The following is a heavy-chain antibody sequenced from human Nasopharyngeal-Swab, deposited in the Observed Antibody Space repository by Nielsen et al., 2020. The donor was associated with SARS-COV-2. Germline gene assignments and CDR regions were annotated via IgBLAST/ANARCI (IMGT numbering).Heavy chain of an antibody. Sequence: WVRQAPGQGLEWMGGIIPIFGTANYAQKFQGRVTITADKSTSTAYMELSSLRAEDTAVYYCARTDTAMVDAFDIWGQGTMVTVSS. CDR3: ARTDTAMVDAFDI. D-gene: IGHD5-18*01. J-gene: IGHJ3*02. V-gene: IGHV1-69*06. CDR2: IIPIFGTA.